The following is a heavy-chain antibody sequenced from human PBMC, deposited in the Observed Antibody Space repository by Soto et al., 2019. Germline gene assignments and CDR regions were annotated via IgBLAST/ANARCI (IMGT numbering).Heavy chain of an antibody. V-gene: IGHV1-18*01. Sequence: ASVKVSCKASGYTFTSYGISWVRQAPGQGLEWMGWISAYNGNTNYAQKLQGRVTMTTDTSTSTAYMELRSLRSDDTAVYYCARDWASYYDFWSGYEISWFDPWGQGTLVTVPS. CDR2: ISAYNGNT. D-gene: IGHD3-3*01. CDR1: GYTFTSYG. CDR3: ARDWASYYDFWSGYEISWFDP. J-gene: IGHJ5*02.